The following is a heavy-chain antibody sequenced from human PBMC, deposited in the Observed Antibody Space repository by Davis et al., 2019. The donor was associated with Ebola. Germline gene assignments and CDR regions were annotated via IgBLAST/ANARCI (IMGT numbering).Heavy chain of an antibody. Sequence: PGGSLRLSCAASGFSFNTYGMHWVRQAPGKGLERLAVIWYDGSREYIAESMKGRFTISRDNSRNTLFLQVNSLRVEDTAVYYCARDPAIGQPLSTFDVWGQGTTVTVAS. CDR1: GFSFNTYG. V-gene: IGHV3-33*01. D-gene: IGHD1-14*01. CDR3: ARDPAIGQPLSTFDV. J-gene: IGHJ3*01. CDR2: IWYDGSRE.